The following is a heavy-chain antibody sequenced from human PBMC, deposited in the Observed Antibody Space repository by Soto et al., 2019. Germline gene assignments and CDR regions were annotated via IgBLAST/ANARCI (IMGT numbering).Heavy chain of an antibody. CDR1: GFTFSDHY. Sequence: PGGSLRLSCAASGFTFSDHYMDWVRQAPGKGLEWVGRTRDKAHSYSTEYAASVKGRFTISRDDSKNSLFLQMNSLKTEDTAVYYCTTDPVTMIVVVPSSGWGQGTLVTVSS. J-gene: IGHJ4*02. D-gene: IGHD3-22*01. V-gene: IGHV3-72*01. CDR2: TRDKAHSYST. CDR3: TTDPVTMIVVVPSSG.